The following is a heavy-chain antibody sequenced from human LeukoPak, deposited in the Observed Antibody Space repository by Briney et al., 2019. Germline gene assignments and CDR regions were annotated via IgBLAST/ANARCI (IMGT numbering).Heavy chain of an antibody. CDR3: AKDRTLSGSYSTYFDY. V-gene: IGHV3-43D*03. CDR2: ISWDGGGT. Sequence: PGGSLRLSCAASGFTFDDYAMHWVRQAPGKGLEWVSLISWDGGGTYYADSVKGRFTISRDNSKNSLYLQMNSLRAEDTALYYCAKDRTLSGSYSTYFDYWGQGTLVTVSS. J-gene: IGHJ4*02. D-gene: IGHD1-26*01. CDR1: GFTFDDYA.